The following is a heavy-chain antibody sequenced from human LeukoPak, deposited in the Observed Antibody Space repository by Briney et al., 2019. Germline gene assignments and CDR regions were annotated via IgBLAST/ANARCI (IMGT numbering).Heavy chain of an antibody. CDR3: ARAVGGDGSGSL. CDR1: GGSISSYY. CDR2: IYYRVTS. V-gene: IGHV4-59*01. J-gene: IGHJ4*02. D-gene: IGHD3-10*01. Sequence: PSETLSLTCTVSGGSISSYYWSWIRQPPGKGLEWIGYIYYRVTSDYNPSLKSRVTMSVDMSTSQISLKLSSVTAADTAVYYCARAVGGDGSGSLWGPGTLVTVS.